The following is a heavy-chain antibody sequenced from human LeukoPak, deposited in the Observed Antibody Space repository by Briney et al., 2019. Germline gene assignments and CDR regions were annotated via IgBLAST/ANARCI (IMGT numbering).Heavy chain of an antibody. J-gene: IGHJ5*02. CDR1: GFTFSSYA. Sequence: GGSLGLSCAASGFTFSSYAMSWVRQAPGKGLEWVSAISGSGGSTYYADSVKGRFTISRDNSKNTLYLQMNSLRAEDTAVYYCAKALDYDFWSGYPGVDPWGQGTLVTVSS. CDR3: AKALDYDFWSGYPGVDP. CDR2: ISGSGGST. D-gene: IGHD3-3*01. V-gene: IGHV3-23*01.